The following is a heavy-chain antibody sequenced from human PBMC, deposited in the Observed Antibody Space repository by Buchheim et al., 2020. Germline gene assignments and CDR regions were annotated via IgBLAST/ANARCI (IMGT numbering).Heavy chain of an antibody. CDR1: GFTFSSYG. Sequence: QVQLVESGGGVVQPGRSLRLSCAASGFTFSSYGMHWVRQAPGKGLEWVAVISYDGSNKYYADSVKGRFTISRDNSKNTLYLQMNSLRAEDTAVYYCAKGEGSGSYYNSGYYYYGMDVWGQGT. V-gene: IGHV3-30*18. CDR2: ISYDGSNK. CDR3: AKGEGSGSYYNSGYYYYGMDV. J-gene: IGHJ6*02. D-gene: IGHD3-10*01.